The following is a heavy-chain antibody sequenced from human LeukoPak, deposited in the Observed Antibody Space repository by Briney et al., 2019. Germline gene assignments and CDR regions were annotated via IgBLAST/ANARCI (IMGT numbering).Heavy chain of an antibody. V-gene: IGHV4-34*01. CDR1: GGSFSGYY. Sequence: SETLSLTCAVYGGSFSGYYWSWIRQPPGKGLEWIGEINHSGSTNYNPSLKSRVTISVDTSKNQFSLKLSSVTAADTAVYYCARTMGPFYYYYGMDVWGQGTTVTVSS. D-gene: IGHD3-10*01. J-gene: IGHJ6*02. CDR3: ARTMGPFYYYYGMDV. CDR2: INHSGST.